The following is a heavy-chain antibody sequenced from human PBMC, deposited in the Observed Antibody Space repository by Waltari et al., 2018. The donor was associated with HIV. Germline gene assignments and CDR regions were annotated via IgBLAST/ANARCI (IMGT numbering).Heavy chain of an antibody. CDR3: AMGHYYDSNGYYSFDF. CDR2: IIPIFGSA. CDR1: GGIFRVYA. J-gene: IGHJ4*02. D-gene: IGHD3-22*01. V-gene: IGHV1-69*12. Sequence: QVQLVQSGAEVKQPGSSVKVSCRASGGIFRVYAIPGVRQAPGQGLEWLGGIIPIFGSANYAQKFQGRVTITADESTSTAYMELSSLRSEDTAVYYCAMGHYYDSNGYYSFDFWGQGTLVTVSS.